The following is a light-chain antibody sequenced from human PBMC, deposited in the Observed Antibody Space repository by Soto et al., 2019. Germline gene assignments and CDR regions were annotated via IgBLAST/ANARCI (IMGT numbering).Light chain of an antibody. V-gene: IGLV2-14*01. Sequence: CTGTSSDFGGYNYVSWYQQHPGKAPKLMIYEVSNRPSGVSNRFSGSKSGNTASLTISGLQAEDEADYYCSSYTSSSTRVFGTGTKVTVL. CDR2: EVS. J-gene: IGLJ1*01. CDR1: SSDFGGYNY. CDR3: SSYTSSSTRV.